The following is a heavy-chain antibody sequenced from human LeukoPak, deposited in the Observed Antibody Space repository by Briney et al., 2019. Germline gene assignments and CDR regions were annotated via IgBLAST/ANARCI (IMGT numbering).Heavy chain of an antibody. Sequence: HPGGSKRLSCAAYGFTFSSYEMNWVRQAPGKGLEWVSYISSSGSTIYYADSVKGRFTISRDNSKNTLYLQMNSLRAEDTAVYYCAREGGTYYRTLGFDYWGQGTLVTVSS. D-gene: IGHD1-26*01. CDR2: ISSSGSTI. CDR3: AREGGTYYRTLGFDY. J-gene: IGHJ4*02. CDR1: GFTFSSYE. V-gene: IGHV3-48*03.